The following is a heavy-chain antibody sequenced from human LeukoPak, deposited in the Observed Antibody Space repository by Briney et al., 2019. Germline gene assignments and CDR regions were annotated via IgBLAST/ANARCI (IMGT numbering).Heavy chain of an antibody. CDR3: ATLQWLVGFDY. V-gene: IGHV4-34*01. CDR2: INHSGNT. J-gene: IGHJ4*02. D-gene: IGHD6-19*01. Sequence: PSETLSLTCTVSGGSISSYYWSWIRQPPGKGLEWIGEINHSGNTNYNPSLKSRVTISVDTSKNQFSLKLNSVTAADTAVYYCATLQWLVGFDYWGQGTLVTVSS. CDR1: GGSISSYY.